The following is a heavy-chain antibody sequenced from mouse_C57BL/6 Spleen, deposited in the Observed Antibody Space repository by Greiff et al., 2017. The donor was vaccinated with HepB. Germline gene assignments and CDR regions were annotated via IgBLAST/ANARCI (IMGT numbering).Heavy chain of an antibody. D-gene: IGHD4-1*01. CDR1: GFSFNTYA. CDR3: VRTGKGYYYAMDY. Sequence: EVKLVESGGGLVQPKGSLKLSCAASGFSFNTYAMNWVRQAPGKGLEWVARIRSKSNNYATYYADSVKDRFTISRDDSESMLYLQMNNLKTEDTAMYYCVRTGKGYYYAMDYWGQGTSVTVSS. J-gene: IGHJ4*01. CDR2: IRSKSNNYAT. V-gene: IGHV10-1*01.